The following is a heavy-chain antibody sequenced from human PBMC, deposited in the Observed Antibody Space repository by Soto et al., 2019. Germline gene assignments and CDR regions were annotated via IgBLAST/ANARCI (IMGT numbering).Heavy chain of an antibody. CDR2: ISYDGSNK. Sequence: PGGSLRLSCAASGFTFSSYAMHWVRQAPGKGLEWVAVISYDGSNKYYADSVKGRFTISRDNSKNTLYLQMNSLRAEDTAVYYFARESRYCSSTSCSGGPFYYYYYCMDVWGQGTTVTVSS. CDR1: GFTFSSYA. CDR3: ARESRYCSSTSCSGGPFYYYYYCMDV. D-gene: IGHD2-2*01. V-gene: IGHV3-30-3*01. J-gene: IGHJ6*02.